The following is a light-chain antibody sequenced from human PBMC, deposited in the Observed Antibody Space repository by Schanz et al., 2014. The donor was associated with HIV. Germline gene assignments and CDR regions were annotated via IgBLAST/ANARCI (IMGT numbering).Light chain of an antibody. CDR3: CAHSGSITYVL. CDR2: DDN. J-gene: IGLJ2*01. CDR1: SSNIGAGYD. V-gene: IGLV1-40*01. Sequence: QSVLTQPPSLSGAPGQRVSLSCNGSSSNIGAGYDVHWYQQFPGTAPRLLIFDDNNRPSGVPDRFSGSKSGTSASLAITGLQAEDEADYYCCAHSGSITYVLFGGGTKLTVL.